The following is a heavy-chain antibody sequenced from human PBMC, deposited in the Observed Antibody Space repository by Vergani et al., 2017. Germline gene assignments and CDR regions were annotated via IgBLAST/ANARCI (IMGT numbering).Heavy chain of an antibody. D-gene: IGHD3-22*01. CDR1: GGTFSSYA. V-gene: IGHV1-69*13. Sequence: QVQLVQSGAEVKKPGSSVKVSCKASGGTFSSYAISWVRQAPGQGLEWMGRLIPIFGTANYAQKFQGRVTITADESTSTAYMELSSLRSEDTAVYYCARDRGYYYDSSGYGTDYWGQGTLVTVSS. CDR2: LIPIFGTA. J-gene: IGHJ4*02. CDR3: ARDRGYYYDSSGYGTDY.